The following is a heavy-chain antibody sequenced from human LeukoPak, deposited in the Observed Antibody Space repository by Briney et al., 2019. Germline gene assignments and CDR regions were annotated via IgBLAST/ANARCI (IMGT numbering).Heavy chain of an antibody. CDR3: AKDRNYYDRLLC. V-gene: IGHV3-23*01. D-gene: IGHD3-22*01. Sequence: PGGSLRLSCSSSGFTFSSYAMNWVRKAPGKGLEWVSGISDSGGSTYYTDSVKGRFTISRDNSKNTLYLQMNSLRAEDTAVYYCAKDRNYYDRLLCWGQGTLVSVSS. CDR2: ISDSGGST. J-gene: IGHJ4*02. CDR1: GFTFSSYA.